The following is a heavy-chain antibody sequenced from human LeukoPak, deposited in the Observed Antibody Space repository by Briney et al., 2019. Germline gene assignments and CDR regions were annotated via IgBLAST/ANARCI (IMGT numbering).Heavy chain of an antibody. Sequence: SQTLSLTCTVSGGSISSGGYYWSWIWQPPGKGLEWIGYIYHSGSTYYNPSLKSRVTISVDRSKNQFSLKLSSVTAADTAVYYCAREAVSRYSSSWFQDYWGQGTLVTVSS. CDR1: GGSISSGGYY. CDR3: AREAVSRYSSSWFQDY. V-gene: IGHV4-30-2*01. CDR2: IYHSGST. J-gene: IGHJ4*02. D-gene: IGHD6-13*01.